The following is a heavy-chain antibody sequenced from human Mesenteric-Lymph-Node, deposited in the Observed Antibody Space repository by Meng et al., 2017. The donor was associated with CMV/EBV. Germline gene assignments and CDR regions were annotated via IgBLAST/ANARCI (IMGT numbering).Heavy chain of an antibody. CDR1: GSAINVGPS. CDR2: IFYTGST. CDR3: ANDYGSGSYRFDY. Sequence: GSAINVGPSCSWVRQPPGRGLEFLGYIFYTGSTYYNPSLKGRVTMSMDRSKNQFSLKLTSVTAADTAVYYCANDYGSGSYRFDYWGQGTLVTVSS. J-gene: IGHJ4*02. V-gene: IGHV4-30-2*01. D-gene: IGHD3-10*01.